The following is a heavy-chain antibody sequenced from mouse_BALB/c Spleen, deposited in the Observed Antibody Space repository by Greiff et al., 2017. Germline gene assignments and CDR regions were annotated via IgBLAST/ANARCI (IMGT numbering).Heavy chain of an antibody. V-gene: IGHV1-54*01. CDR3: AGRGSSYGLAY. D-gene: IGHD1-1*01. J-gene: IGHJ3*01. CDR1: GYAFTSYL. Sequence: VQLQQSGAELVRPGTSVKVSCKASGYAFTSYLIEWVKQRPGQGLEWIGVIIPGSGGTNYNEKFKGKATLTADKSSSTAYMQLSSLTSDDSAVYYCAGRGSSYGLAYWGQGTLVTVSA. CDR2: IIPGSGGT.